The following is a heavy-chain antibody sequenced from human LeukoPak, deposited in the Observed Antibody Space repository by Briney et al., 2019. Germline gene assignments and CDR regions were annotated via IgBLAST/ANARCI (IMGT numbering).Heavy chain of an antibody. Sequence: KPSETLSLTCTVSGGSISSYYWSWIRKPPGKGLEWIGEINHSGSTNYNPSLKSRVTISVDTSKNQFSLKLSSVTAADTAVYYCARVGRWLQLSYYFDYWGQGTLVTVSS. CDR3: ARVGRWLQLSYYFDY. V-gene: IGHV4-34*01. CDR2: INHSGST. CDR1: GGSISSYY. J-gene: IGHJ4*02. D-gene: IGHD5-24*01.